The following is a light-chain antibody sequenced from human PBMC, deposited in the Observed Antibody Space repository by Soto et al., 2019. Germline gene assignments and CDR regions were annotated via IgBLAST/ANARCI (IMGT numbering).Light chain of an antibody. CDR3: QQYGSSRTWT. CDR1: QSVSSSF. J-gene: IGKJ1*01. CDR2: GAS. V-gene: IGKV3-20*01. Sequence: EIVLTQSPGTLSLSPGERATLSCRASQSVSSSFLAWYQQKPGQAPRLLIYGASSRATGIPDRFSGSGSGTDFTLTISRLEPEHFAVYYCQQYGSSRTWTFGQGTKVEIK.